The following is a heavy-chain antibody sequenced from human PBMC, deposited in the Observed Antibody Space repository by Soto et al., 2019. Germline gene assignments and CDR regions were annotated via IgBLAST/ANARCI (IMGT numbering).Heavy chain of an antibody. J-gene: IGHJ4*02. CDR1: GFNFNIYS. V-gene: IGHV3-74*01. D-gene: IGHD3-22*01. CDR3: ASLPRDYEGY. CDR2: VNSVGTST. Sequence: EVRLVESGGGLVQPGGSLRLSCAASGFNFNIYSMHWVRQAPRKGLVWVSRVNSVGTSTHYADSVKGRFTISRDSAKNTLYLQMNNLRAEDTAVYFCASLPRDYEGYWGQGTLVIVSS.